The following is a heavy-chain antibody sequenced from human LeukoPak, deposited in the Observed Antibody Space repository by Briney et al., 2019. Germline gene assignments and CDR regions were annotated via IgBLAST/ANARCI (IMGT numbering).Heavy chain of an antibody. V-gene: IGHV4-4*07. Sequence: SETLSPTCTVSGGSISSYYWSWIRQPAGKGLEWIGRIYTSGSTNYNPSLKSRVTMSVDTSKNQFSLKLSSVTAADTAVYYCARDLKANYDFWSGPVTDAFDIWGQGTMVTVFS. CDR1: GGSISSYY. D-gene: IGHD3-3*01. CDR2: IYTSGST. J-gene: IGHJ3*02. CDR3: ARDLKANYDFWSGPVTDAFDI.